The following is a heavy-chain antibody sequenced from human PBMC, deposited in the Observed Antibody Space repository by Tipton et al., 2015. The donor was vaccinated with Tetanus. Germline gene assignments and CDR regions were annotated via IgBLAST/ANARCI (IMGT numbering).Heavy chain of an antibody. CDR2: ITWNSGSI. CDR1: GFTFDDYG. J-gene: IGHJ6*02. V-gene: IGHV3-9*01. D-gene: IGHD3-3*01. Sequence: RSLRLSCAASGFTFDDYGMHWVRQVPGKGQEWVSGITWNSGSIGYADSVKGRFTISRDNAKNSLYLQMNSLRAEDTALYYCAKGLGFYGMDVWGQGTTVTVSS. CDR3: AKGLGFYGMDV.